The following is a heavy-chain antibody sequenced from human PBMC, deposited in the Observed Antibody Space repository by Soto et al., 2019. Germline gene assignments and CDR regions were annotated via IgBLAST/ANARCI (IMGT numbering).Heavy chain of an antibody. CDR1: GFSLSTAGKS. J-gene: IGHJ4*02. CDR2: IYWDDDK. CDR3: AHSRGDGDYFPY. Sequence: QITLKESGPTLVKPTQTLTLTCTFSGFSLSTAGKSVAWIRQPPGKALEWLSVIYWDDDKRYSPSLKSRLTIAKDTSKNQVVLKMTNMDPLDTGTYYCAHSRGDGDYFPYWGQGTRVSVSS. D-gene: IGHD3-16*01. V-gene: IGHV2-5*02.